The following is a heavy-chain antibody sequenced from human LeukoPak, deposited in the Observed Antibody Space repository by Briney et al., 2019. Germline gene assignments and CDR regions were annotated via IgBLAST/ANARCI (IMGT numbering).Heavy chain of an antibody. D-gene: IGHD6-19*01. CDR1: GGSISSYY. CDR3: ARGTPLAVAGTGYFQH. Sequence: SETLSLTCTVSGGSISSYYWSWIRQPPGKGLEWIGYIYYSGSTNYNPSLKSRVTISVDTSKNLFSLKLSSVTAADTAVYYCARGTPLAVAGTGYFQHWGQGTLVTVSS. CDR2: IYYSGST. J-gene: IGHJ1*01. V-gene: IGHV4-59*01.